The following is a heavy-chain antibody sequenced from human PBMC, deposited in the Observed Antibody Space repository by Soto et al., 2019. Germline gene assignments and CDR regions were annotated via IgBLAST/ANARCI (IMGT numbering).Heavy chain of an antibody. CDR2: IYYSGST. CDR1: GDSVTTGSYY. J-gene: IGHJ4*02. Sequence: SETLSLTCAVSGDSVTTGSYYWSWIRQPPGKTLEWIGYIYYSGSTNYNPSLKSRATIYTDTSGRHFSLNLTSVTADDTAVYFCAKRDYAFDSWGQGTLVTVSS. CDR3: AKRDYAFDS. V-gene: IGHV4-61*01. D-gene: IGHD4-17*01.